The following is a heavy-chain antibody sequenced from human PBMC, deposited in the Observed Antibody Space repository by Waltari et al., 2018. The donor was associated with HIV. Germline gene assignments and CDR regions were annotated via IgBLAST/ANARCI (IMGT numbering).Heavy chain of an antibody. V-gene: IGHV3-33*01. J-gene: IGHJ3*02. CDR3: ARVATVGSSFDALDI. D-gene: IGHD4-17*01. CDR2: IWQDGSKT. CDR1: GFTFTTYG. Sequence: QVQLVESGGGVVQPGRSLRLSCEASGFTFTTYGMHWVRQAPGKGLDWVSLIWQDGSKTYYADSVRGRFTISRDNSKNTLYLHMQSLRAEDTAVYYCARVATVGSSFDALDIWGQGTMVTVSS.